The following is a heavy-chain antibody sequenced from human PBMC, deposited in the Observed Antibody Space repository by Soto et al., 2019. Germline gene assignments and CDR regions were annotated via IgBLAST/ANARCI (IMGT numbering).Heavy chain of an antibody. CDR3: ARGGYYGSGSYLSY. V-gene: IGHV4-30-2*01. J-gene: IGHJ4*02. CDR2: IYHSGST. Sequence: SETLSLTCAVSGGSISSGGYCWSWIRQPPGKGLEWIGYIYHSGSTYYNPSLKSRVTISVDRSKNQFSLKLSSVTAADTAVYYCARGGYYGSGSYLSYWGQGTLVTVSS. CDR1: GGSISSGGYC. D-gene: IGHD3-10*01.